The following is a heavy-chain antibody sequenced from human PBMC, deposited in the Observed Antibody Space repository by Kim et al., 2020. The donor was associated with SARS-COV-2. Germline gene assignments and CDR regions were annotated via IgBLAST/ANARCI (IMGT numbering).Heavy chain of an antibody. CDR2: ISYDGSNK. CDR1: GFTFSSCA. V-gene: IGHV3-30-3*01. J-gene: IGHJ6*02. Sequence: GGSLRLSCAASGFTFSSCAMHWVRQAPGKGLEWVAVISYDGSNKYYADSVKGRFTIYRDNSKNTLYLQMNSLRAEDTALYYCARDTWSRLRGVTYSYYGMDVWGQGATVTVSS. CDR3: ARDTWSRLRGVTYSYYGMDV. D-gene: IGHD3-10*01.